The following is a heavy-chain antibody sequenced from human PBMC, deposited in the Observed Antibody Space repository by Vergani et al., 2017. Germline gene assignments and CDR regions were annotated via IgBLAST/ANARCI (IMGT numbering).Heavy chain of an antibody. Sequence: QVQLVESGGGVVQRGGSLRLSCATSGFTLSNYDMQWIRQGPGKGLEFVAFIQFDGSNQYYADSVKGRFTLSRDFSKNTLYLQMNSLRTDDTATYYFAKHFRGWGMDYWGQGTQVIVSS. CDR3: AKHFRGWGMDY. CDR2: IQFDGSNQ. D-gene: IGHD3-16*01. J-gene: IGHJ4*02. CDR1: GFTLSNYD. V-gene: IGHV3-30*02.